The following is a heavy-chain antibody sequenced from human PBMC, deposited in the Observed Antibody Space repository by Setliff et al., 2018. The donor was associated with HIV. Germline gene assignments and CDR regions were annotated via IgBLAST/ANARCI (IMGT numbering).Heavy chain of an antibody. V-gene: IGHV4-34*01. CDR2: INHSGNT. Sequence: PSETLSLTCAVYGASLSGYYWSWIRQPPGKGLEWIGEINHSGNTNCNPSFKSRINMSIDTSKNQFSLKLSSVTAADTAVYYCARGSITYWYSIFRNYYYHMDVWGKGTTVTVSS. CDR3: ARGSITYWYSIFRNYYYHMDV. CDR1: GASLSGYY. J-gene: IGHJ6*03. D-gene: IGHD2-8*02.